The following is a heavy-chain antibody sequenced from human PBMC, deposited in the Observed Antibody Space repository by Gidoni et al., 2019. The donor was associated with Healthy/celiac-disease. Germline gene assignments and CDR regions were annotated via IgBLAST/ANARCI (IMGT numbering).Heavy chain of an antibody. CDR2: ISWNSGSI. CDR1: GFTFDDYA. D-gene: IGHD4-17*01. V-gene: IGHV3-9*01. J-gene: IGHJ6*02. CDR3: AKDAGDYASAIYGMDV. Sequence: EVQLVESGGGLVQPGRSLRLSCAASGFTFDDYAMHWVRQAPGKGLAWVSGISWNSGSIGYADSVKGRFTISRDNAKNSLYLQMNSLRAEDTALYHCAKDAGDYASAIYGMDVWGQGTTVTVSS.